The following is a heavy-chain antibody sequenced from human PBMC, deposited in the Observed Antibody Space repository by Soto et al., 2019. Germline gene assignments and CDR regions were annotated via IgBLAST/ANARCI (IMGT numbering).Heavy chain of an antibody. CDR3: ARDLGITGTPDAFDI. CDR2: INPNSGGT. CDR1: GYTFTGYY. Sequence: ASVKVSSKASGYTFTGYYMHWVRQAPGQGLEWMGWINPNSGGTNYAQKFQGWVTMTRDTSISTAYMELSRLRSDDTAVYYCARDLGITGTPDAFDIWGQGTMVTVSS. D-gene: IGHD1-20*01. V-gene: IGHV1-2*04. J-gene: IGHJ3*02.